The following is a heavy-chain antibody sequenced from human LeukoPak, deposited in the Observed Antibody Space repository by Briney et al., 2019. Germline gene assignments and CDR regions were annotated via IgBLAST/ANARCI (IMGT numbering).Heavy chain of an antibody. CDR3: ARDGYSYGSDAFDI. CDR2: IKQDGSEK. CDR1: GFTFSSYW. D-gene: IGHD5-18*01. J-gene: IGHJ3*02. V-gene: IGHV3-7*03. Sequence: PGGSLRLSCAASGFTFSSYWMSWVRQAPGKGLEWVANIKQDGSEKYYVDSVKGRFTISRDNAKSSLYLQMNSLRAEDTAVYYCARDGYSYGSDAFDIWGQGTMVTVSS.